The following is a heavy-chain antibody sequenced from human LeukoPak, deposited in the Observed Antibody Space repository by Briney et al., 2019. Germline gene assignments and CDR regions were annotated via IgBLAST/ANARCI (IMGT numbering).Heavy chain of an antibody. CDR2: IYYSGTT. CDR1: GGSLSGYY. J-gene: IGHJ4*02. Sequence: SETLSLTCTVSGGSLSGYYWNWIRQPPGKGLEWIGYIYYSGTTNYNPSLKSRVTISVDTSKNQFSLTLNSVTAADTAIYYCARWDYYGSGGRRLDYWGQGTLVTVSS. D-gene: IGHD3-10*01. CDR3: ARWDYYGSGGRRLDY. V-gene: IGHV4-59*08.